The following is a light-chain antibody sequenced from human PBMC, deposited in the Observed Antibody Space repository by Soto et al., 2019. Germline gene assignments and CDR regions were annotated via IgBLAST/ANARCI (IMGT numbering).Light chain of an antibody. CDR2: GTS. Sequence: DIVLRQSPGTLSLSPGERATVSCRASQSVPSSSLAWYQQKPGQGPRLLIYGTSRRATGIPDRVSGSGSGTDFTMTISRLETEDSSVDFCQQYGNAPTVGQGTKLQIK. J-gene: IGKJ2*01. V-gene: IGKV3-20*01. CDR1: QSVPSSS. CDR3: QQYGNAPT.